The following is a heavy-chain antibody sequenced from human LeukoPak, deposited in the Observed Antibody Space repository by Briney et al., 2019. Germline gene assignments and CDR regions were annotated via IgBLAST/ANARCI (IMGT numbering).Heavy chain of an antibody. CDR3: AKRGVVIRVILIGFHKEAYYFDS. J-gene: IGHJ4*02. CDR2: TSGSGGGT. V-gene: IGHV3-23*01. Sequence: PGGSLRLSCAGSGITLSNYAMSWVPQAPGNGLEWVAGTSGSGGGTNYADSVKGRFTISRDNAKNTLYLQMNSLRAEDTAVYFCAKRGVVIRVILIGFHKEAYYFDSWGQGALVTVSS. D-gene: IGHD3-9*01. CDR1: GITLSNYA.